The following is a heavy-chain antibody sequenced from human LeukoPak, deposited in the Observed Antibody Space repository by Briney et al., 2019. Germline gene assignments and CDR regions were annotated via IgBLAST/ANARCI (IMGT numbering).Heavy chain of an antibody. J-gene: IGHJ3*02. CDR2: IHHSGST. Sequence: GSLRLSCTASGFSFSSGGMHWVRQAPGKGLEWIGEIHHSGSTNYNTSPKSRVTISVDKSKNQFSLKLSSVTAADTAVYYCARVIRGALRAAVFDIWGQGTMVTVSS. CDR3: ARVIRGALRAAVFDI. CDR1: GFSFSSGGM. V-gene: IGHV4-4*02. D-gene: IGHD3-10*01.